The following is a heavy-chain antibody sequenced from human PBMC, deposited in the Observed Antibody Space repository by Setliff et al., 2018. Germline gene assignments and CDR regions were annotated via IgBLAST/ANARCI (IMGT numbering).Heavy chain of an antibody. CDR2: IYYSGST. Sequence: SETLSLTCTVSGGPISSSSYYWSWIRQPPGKGLEWIGYIYYSGSTYYNPSLKSRVTISVDTSKNQFSLKLSSVTAADTAVYYCARDSNYYGSGTKSGDYGMDVWGQGTTVTVSS. CDR3: ARDSNYYGSGTKSGDYGMDV. J-gene: IGHJ6*02. V-gene: IGHV4-30-4*08. D-gene: IGHD3-10*01. CDR1: GGPISSSSYY.